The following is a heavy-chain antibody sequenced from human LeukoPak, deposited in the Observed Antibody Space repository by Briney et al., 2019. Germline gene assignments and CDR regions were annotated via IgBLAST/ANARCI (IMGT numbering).Heavy chain of an antibody. CDR2: IIPIFGTA. V-gene: IGHV1-69*05. CDR3: ARAPDSSGYSHDY. CDR1: GYTFTSYA. J-gene: IGHJ4*02. Sequence: SVKVSCKASGYTFTSYAMHWVRQAPGQGLEWMGGIIPIFGTANYAQKFQGRVTITTDESTSTAYMELSSLRSEDTAVYYCARAPDSSGYSHDYWGQGTLVTVSS. D-gene: IGHD3-22*01.